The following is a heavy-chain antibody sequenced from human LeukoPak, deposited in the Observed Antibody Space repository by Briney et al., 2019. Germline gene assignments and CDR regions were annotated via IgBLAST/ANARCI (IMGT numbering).Heavy chain of an antibody. CDR3: ARGWLVRGHFDF. J-gene: IGHJ4*02. CDR2: IYSGGST. D-gene: IGHD6-19*01. V-gene: IGHV3-53*05. CDR1: GFTVSSNY. Sequence: PGGSLRLSCAASGFTVSSNYMSWVRQAPGKGLEWVSVIYSGGSTYYADSVKGRFTISRDNSKKTLFLQMNSLRAEDTAVYYCARGWLVRGHFDFWGQGTLVTVSS.